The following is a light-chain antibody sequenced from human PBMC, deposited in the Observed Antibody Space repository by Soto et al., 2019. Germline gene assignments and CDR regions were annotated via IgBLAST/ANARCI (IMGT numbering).Light chain of an antibody. V-gene: IGKV3-15*01. CDR1: QSVNSN. CDR3: QQYIDWPPRYT. CDR2: GAS. Sequence: EVEMTQSPATLSVSPGEGATLSCRASQSVNSNLAWYQQRPGQAPRLLIYGASTRATGIPARFSGSGSGTEFTLTLSSLQSEDFAIYYCQQYIDWPPRYTFGQGTKLEIK. J-gene: IGKJ2*01.